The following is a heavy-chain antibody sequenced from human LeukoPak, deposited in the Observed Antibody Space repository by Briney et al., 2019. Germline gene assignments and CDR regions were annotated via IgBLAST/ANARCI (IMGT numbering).Heavy chain of an antibody. D-gene: IGHD6-19*01. CDR1: GGTFSSYA. J-gene: IGHJ5*02. Sequence: SVKVSCKASGGTFSSYAICWVRQAPGQGLGWMGGIIPIFGTANYAQKFQGRVTITADESTSTAYMELSSLRSEDTAVYYCASSGGWYNWFDPWGQGTLVTVSS. CDR2: IIPIFGTA. V-gene: IGHV1-69*13. CDR3: ASSGGWYNWFDP.